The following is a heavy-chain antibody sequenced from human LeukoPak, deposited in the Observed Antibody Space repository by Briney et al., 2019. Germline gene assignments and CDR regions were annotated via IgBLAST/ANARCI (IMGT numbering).Heavy chain of an antibody. CDR2: ITPDGSDR. V-gene: IGHV3-7*01. D-gene: IGHD6-19*01. J-gene: IGHJ4*02. CDR3: VPGGLAVSGIDY. Sequence: PGGSLRLSCVASGFTFSSYGMHWVRQAPGKGLEWVANITPDGSDRYYVDSLKGRVTISRDNTKSSLYLQLNSLRAEDTAVYYCVPGGLAVSGIDYWGQGALVTVSS. CDR1: GFTFSSYG.